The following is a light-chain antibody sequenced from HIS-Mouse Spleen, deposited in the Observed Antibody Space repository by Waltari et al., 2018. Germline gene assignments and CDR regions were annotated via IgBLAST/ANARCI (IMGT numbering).Light chain of an antibody. J-gene: IGKJ2*01. V-gene: IGKV1-8*01. CDR3: QQYYSYPMYT. CDR1: QGISSY. CDR2: AAS. Sequence: IRMTQSPSSFSTSTGDRVPITCRASQGISSYLAWYQQKPGKAPKLLIYAASTLQSGVPSRFSGSGSGTDFTLTISCLQSEDFATYYCQQYYSYPMYTFGQGTKLEIK.